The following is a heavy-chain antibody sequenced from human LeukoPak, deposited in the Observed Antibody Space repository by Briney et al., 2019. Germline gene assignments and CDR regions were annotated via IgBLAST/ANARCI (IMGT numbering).Heavy chain of an antibody. Sequence: GGSLRLSSVASGLTFNTYWMNWVRQAPGKGPEWVANIKKDGSETYYVESVKGRFTISRDNAKNSVYLQMNSLRVEDTAVYYCMAGVGRQSDYWGQGTLVTVSS. D-gene: IGHD3-3*01. J-gene: IGHJ4*02. CDR3: MAGVGRQSDY. CDR1: GLTFNTYW. V-gene: IGHV3-7*01. CDR2: IKKDGSET.